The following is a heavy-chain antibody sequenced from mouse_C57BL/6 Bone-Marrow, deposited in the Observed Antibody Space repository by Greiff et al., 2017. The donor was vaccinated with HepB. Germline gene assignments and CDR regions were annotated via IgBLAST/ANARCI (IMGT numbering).Heavy chain of an antibody. D-gene: IGHD1-1*01. Sequence: VQLVESGAELARPGASVKLSCKASGYTFTSYGISWVKQRTGQGLEWIGEIYPRSGNTYYNEKFKGKATLTADKSSSTAYMELRSLTSEDSAVYFCARDYGSSLFDYWGQGTTLTVSS. CDR2: IYPRSGNT. V-gene: IGHV1-81*01. CDR3: ARDYGSSLFDY. CDR1: GYTFTSYG. J-gene: IGHJ2*01.